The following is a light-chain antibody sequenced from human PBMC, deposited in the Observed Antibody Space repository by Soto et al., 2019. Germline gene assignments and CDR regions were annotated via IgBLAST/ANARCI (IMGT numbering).Light chain of an antibody. J-gene: IGKJ1*01. CDR1: QRITT. Sequence: EIVLTQSPGTLSLSPGERATLSCRASQRITTVAWYQQKPGQAPRLLIYGSSIRAPGIPARFSVSGSGTEFTLTISSLQSEDFAVYYCQQYNDWPTFGQGTKVDIK. V-gene: IGKV3-15*01. CDR2: GSS. CDR3: QQYNDWPT.